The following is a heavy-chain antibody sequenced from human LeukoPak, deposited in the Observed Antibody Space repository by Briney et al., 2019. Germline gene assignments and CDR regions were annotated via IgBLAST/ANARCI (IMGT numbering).Heavy chain of an antibody. CDR3: ARQYDFWSGYGSLGY. CDR1: GGSVSSGGYS. Sequence: SETLSLTCGVSGGSVSSGGYSWSWVRQPPGKGLEWIGYIYNSGSTYYNPSLKSRITISVDTSKNQFSLKLSSVTAADTAVYYCARQYDFWSGYGSLGYWGQGTLVTVSS. J-gene: IGHJ4*02. D-gene: IGHD3-3*01. V-gene: IGHV4-30-4*07. CDR2: IYNSGST.